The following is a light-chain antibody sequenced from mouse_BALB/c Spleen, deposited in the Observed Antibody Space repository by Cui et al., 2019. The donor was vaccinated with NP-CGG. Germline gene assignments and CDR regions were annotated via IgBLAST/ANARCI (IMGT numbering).Light chain of an antibody. Sequence: QAVVTQESALTTSPGETVTLTCRSSTGAVTTRNYPHLVPNNPHHFFPSLIGGTNNRAPGVPARFSGSLIGDKAALTITGAQTEDEAIYFCALWYNNHWVFGGGTKLTVL. J-gene: IGLJ1*01. CDR2: GTN. V-gene: IGLV1*01. CDR3: ALWYNNHWV. CDR1: TGAVTTRNY.